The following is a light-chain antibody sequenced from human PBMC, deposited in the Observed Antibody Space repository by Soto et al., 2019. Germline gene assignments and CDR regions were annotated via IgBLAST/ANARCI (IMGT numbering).Light chain of an antibody. V-gene: IGLV2-8*01. CDR1: SSDVGGYNY. Sequence: QSVLTQPPSASGSPGQSVTISCTGTSSDVGGYNYVSWYQHHPGKAPKLMIYEVSKRPSGVPDRFSGSKSGNTASLTVSGLQAEDEADYYCFSYAGSHKVVFGTGTKLTVL. J-gene: IGLJ1*01. CDR2: EVS. CDR3: FSYAGSHKVV.